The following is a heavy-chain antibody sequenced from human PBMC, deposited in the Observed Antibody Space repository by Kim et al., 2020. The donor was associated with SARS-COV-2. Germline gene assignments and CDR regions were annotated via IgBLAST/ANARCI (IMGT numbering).Heavy chain of an antibody. CDR3: ARGYGSGSSWGGPSYYFDY. CDR2: INHSGST. CDR1: GGSFSGYY. J-gene: IGHJ4*02. Sequence: SETLSLTCAVYGGSFSGYYWSWIRQPPGKGLEWIGEINHSGSTNYNPSLKSRVTISVDTSKNQFSLKLSSVTAADTAVYYCARGYGSGSSWGGPSYYFDYWGQGTLVTVSS. V-gene: IGHV4-34*01. D-gene: IGHD3-10*01.